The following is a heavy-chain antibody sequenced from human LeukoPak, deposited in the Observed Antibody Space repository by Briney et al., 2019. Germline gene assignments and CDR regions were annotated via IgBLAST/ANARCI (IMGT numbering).Heavy chain of an antibody. CDR1: GFTFSSYS. D-gene: IGHD1-26*01. CDR3: ARVSVGATLIFDY. J-gene: IGHJ4*02. CDR2: ISSSSSYI. V-gene: IGHV3-21*01. Sequence: GGSLRLSCATSGFTFSSYSMNWVRQAPGKGLEWVSSISSSSSYIYYADSVKGRFTISRDNAKNSLYLQMNSLRAEDTAVYYCARVSVGATLIFDYWGQGTLVTVSS.